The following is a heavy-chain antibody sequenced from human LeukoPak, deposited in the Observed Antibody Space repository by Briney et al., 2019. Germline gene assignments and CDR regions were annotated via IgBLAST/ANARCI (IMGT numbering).Heavy chain of an antibody. CDR1: GFGFSDSY. V-gene: IGHV3-11*01. Sequence: GGSLRLSCVVSGFGFSDSYMTWIRQTPGKGLEWLAYISGSGSDIYYADSVKGRFTISRDNAKNSLYLQMNSLRPDDTALYYCSTDPRLLIYWGHGTLVTVSS. CDR2: ISGSGSDI. J-gene: IGHJ4*01. CDR3: STDPRLLIY. D-gene: IGHD2-8*01.